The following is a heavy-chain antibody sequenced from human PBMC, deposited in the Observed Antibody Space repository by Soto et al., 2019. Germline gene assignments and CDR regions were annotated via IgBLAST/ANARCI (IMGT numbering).Heavy chain of an antibody. J-gene: IGHJ4*02. V-gene: IGHV4-59*01. D-gene: IGHD2-15*01. Sequence: PSETLSLTCTVSGGSISSSYWSWIRQTPGKGLEWIGYIYNTGRTNYNPSLTSRVTISLDMSNNQFSLNLSSVTAADTAMYFCARGRTPLDFWGPGTQVTVSS. CDR3: ARGRTPLDF. CDR1: GGSISSSY. CDR2: IYNTGRT.